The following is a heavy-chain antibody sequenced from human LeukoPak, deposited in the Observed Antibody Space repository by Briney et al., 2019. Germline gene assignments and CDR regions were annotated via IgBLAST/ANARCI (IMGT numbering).Heavy chain of an antibody. Sequence: GGSLRLSCAASGFTFSSYSMNWVRQAPGKGLEWVANIKQDGSEKYYVDSVKGRFTISRDNAKNSLYLQMNSLRAEDTAVYYCARKENYYDSSGYYYFGGRSGAFDIWGQGTMVTVSS. D-gene: IGHD3-22*01. V-gene: IGHV3-7*01. CDR3: ARKENYYDSSGYYYFGGRSGAFDI. CDR2: IKQDGSEK. CDR1: GFTFSSYS. J-gene: IGHJ3*02.